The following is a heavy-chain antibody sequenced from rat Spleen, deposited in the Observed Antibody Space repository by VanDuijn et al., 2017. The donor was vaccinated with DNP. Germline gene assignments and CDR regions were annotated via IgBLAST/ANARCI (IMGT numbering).Heavy chain of an antibody. J-gene: IGHJ4*01. CDR1: GFNFNDYW. V-gene: IGHV4-2*01. Sequence: EVKLVESGGGLVQPGRPLKLSCAASGFNFNDYWMGWVRQAPGKGLEWIGEINKDSRTIKYSPSLKDKFTVSRDNVQNTLYLQMNKLGSEDTAIYYCVREDRGVDAWGQGASVTVSS. CDR2: INKDSRTI. CDR3: VREDRGVDA. D-gene: IGHD1-11*01.